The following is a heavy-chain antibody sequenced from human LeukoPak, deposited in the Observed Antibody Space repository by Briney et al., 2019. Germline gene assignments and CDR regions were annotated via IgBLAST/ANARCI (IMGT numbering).Heavy chain of an antibody. Sequence: SETLSLTCAVYGGSFSGYYWSWIRQPPGKGLEWIGYIYYSGSTNYNPSLKSRVTISVDTSKNQFSLKLSSVTAADTAVYYCAGIPDILTGYYQLDYWGQGTLVTVSS. CDR2: IYYSGST. CDR1: GGSFSGYY. D-gene: IGHD3-9*01. J-gene: IGHJ4*02. CDR3: AGIPDILTGYYQLDY. V-gene: IGHV4-59*01.